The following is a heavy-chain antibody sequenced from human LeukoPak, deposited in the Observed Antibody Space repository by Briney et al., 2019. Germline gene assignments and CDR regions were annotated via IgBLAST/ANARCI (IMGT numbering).Heavy chain of an antibody. CDR3: TREDY. CDR2: IIPNSGAT. V-gene: IGHV1-2*02. J-gene: IGHJ4*02. CDR1: GYTFTGYP. Sequence: ASVKVSCKASGYTFTGYPIFWVRQAPGQGLEWMGWIIPNSGATTYAQKFQGRVTMTRDTSISTAFMELSSLRSDDTAVYYCTREDYWGQGTPVTVS.